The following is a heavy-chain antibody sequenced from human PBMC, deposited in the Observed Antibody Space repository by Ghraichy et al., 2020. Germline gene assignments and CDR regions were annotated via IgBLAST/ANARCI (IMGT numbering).Heavy chain of an antibody. V-gene: IGHV3-23*01. CDR2: IRGSTGVT. J-gene: IGHJ4*02. D-gene: IGHD3-3*01. CDR3: AKDPGEGVACELDY. Sequence: GGSLRLSCVTSGFSFSSYAMSWVRQAPGKGLEWVSGIRGSTGVTYYATSVKGRFTISRDKSKSTVFLQMNSLRAEDTAVYYCAKDPGEGVACELDYWGQGTLVAVSS. CDR1: GFSFSSYA.